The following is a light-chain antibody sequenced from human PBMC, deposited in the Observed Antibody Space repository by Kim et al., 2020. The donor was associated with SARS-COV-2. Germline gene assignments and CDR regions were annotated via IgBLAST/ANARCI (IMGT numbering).Light chain of an antibody. Sequence: DIQMTQSPSSLSASVGDRVTITCRASQGISKFLAWYQQKPGKVPKLLIYAASTLQSGVPSRFSGSGSGTDFTLTISSLQPEDVATYYCQKCDGVPYTFRQGTKLEI. CDR3: QKCDGVPYT. CDR2: AAS. J-gene: IGKJ2*01. CDR1: QGISKF. V-gene: IGKV1-27*01.